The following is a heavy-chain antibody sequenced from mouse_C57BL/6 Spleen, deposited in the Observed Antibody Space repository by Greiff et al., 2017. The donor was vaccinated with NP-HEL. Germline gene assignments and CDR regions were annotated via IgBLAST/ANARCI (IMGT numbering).Heavy chain of an antibody. D-gene: IGHD2-1*01. Sequence: VQGVESGPGLVQPSQSLSITCTVSGFSLTSYGVHWVRQSPGKGLEWLGVIWSGGSTDYNAALISRLSISKDNSKSQFFFKMNSLQADDTAMYYCARGHYGNGFAYWGQGTLVTVSA. CDR3: ARGHYGNGFAY. V-gene: IGHV2-2*01. CDR2: IWSGGST. CDR1: GFSLTSYG. J-gene: IGHJ3*01.